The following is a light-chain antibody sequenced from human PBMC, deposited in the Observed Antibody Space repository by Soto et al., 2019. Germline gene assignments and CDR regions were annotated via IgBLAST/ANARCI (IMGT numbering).Light chain of an antibody. CDR3: VEAVRLPHA. V-gene: IGKV2-24*01. CDR1: QGLAHSDGVGY. J-gene: IGKJ1*01. Sequence: IVLTQTPLSLTVTPGQPASISCTSSQGLAHSDGVGYLNWLHQRPGQPPRLLIYKTSNRFSGVPDRFSGSGAGTDFTLKISEVEAEDVGVYYCVEAVRLPHAFGQGTKVEIK. CDR2: KTS.